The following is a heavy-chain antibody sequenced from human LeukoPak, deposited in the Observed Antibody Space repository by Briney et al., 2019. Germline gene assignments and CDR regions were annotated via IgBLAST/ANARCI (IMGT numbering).Heavy chain of an antibody. CDR1: GGSISSGGYY. V-gene: IGHV4-31*03. J-gene: IGHJ5*02. Sequence: SETPSLTCTVSGGSISSGGYYWSWIRQHPGKGLEWIGYIYYSGSTYYNPSLKSRVTISVDTSKNQFSLKLSSVTAADTAVYYCAREAFGTSYNWFDPWGQGTLVTASS. D-gene: IGHD3-3*01. CDR3: AREAFGTSYNWFDP. CDR2: IYYSGST.